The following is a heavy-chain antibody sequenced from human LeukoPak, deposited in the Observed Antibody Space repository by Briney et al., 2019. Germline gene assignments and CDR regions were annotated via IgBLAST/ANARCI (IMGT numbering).Heavy chain of an antibody. Sequence: GGSLRLSCAASGFTFSSYAMHWVRQAPGKGLEWVAVISYDGSNKYYADSVKGRFTISRDNSKNTLYLQMNSLRAEDTAVYYCGGGIVVVTATDFWGQGTLVTVSS. CDR3: GGGIVVVTATDF. J-gene: IGHJ4*02. V-gene: IGHV3-30-3*01. CDR1: GFTFSSYA. CDR2: ISYDGSNK. D-gene: IGHD2-21*02.